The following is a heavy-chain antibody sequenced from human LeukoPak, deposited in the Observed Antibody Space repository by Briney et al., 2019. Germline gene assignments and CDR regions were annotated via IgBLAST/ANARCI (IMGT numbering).Heavy chain of an antibody. J-gene: IGHJ5*02. CDR3: ARDYVALVVITTDDRFDP. V-gene: IGHV1-18*01. Sequence: ASVKVSCKASGDTFGSYGISWVRQAPGQGLEWMGWISAYNGNTNYAQKLQGSVTMTTDTSTSTAYMELRSLRSDDTAVYCCARDYVALVVITTDDRFDPWGQGTLVTVSS. CDR1: GDTFGSYG. CDR2: ISAYNGNT. D-gene: IGHD3-22*01.